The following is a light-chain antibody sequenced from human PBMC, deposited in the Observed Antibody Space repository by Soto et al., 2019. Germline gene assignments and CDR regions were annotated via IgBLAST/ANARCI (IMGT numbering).Light chain of an antibody. CDR3: QQRSNWPPIT. J-gene: IGKJ5*01. V-gene: IGKV3-11*01. Sequence: IVLTQSPGTLSLSPGERATLSCRASQSVNIYLAWYQQKPGQAPRLLIYDASNRATGIPARFSGSGSGTDFTLTISSLEPEDFAVYYCQQRSNWPPITFGQGTRLEIK. CDR2: DAS. CDR1: QSVNIY.